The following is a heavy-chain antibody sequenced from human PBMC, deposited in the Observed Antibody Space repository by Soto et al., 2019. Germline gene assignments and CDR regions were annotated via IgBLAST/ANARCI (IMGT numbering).Heavy chain of an antibody. CDR2: IIPIFGTA. CDR1: GGTFSSYA. Sequence: GASVKVSCKASGGTFSSYAISWVRQAPGQGLEWMGGIIPIFGTANYAQKFQGRVTITADESTSTAYMELSSLRSEDTAVYYCAREAYDIGSYPFFWGQGTLVTVSS. CDR3: AREAYDIGSYPFF. V-gene: IGHV1-69*13. D-gene: IGHD3-22*01. J-gene: IGHJ4*02.